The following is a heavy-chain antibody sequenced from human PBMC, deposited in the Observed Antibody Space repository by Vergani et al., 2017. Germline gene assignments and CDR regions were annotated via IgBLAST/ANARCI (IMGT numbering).Heavy chain of an antibody. CDR2: INHSGST. CDR3: ARGSSFDL. J-gene: IGHJ2*01. V-gene: IGHV4-59*12. Sequence: QVQLQESGPGLVKPSETLSLTCTVSGGSISSYYWSWIRQPPGKGLEWIGEINHSGSTNYNPSLKSRVTISVDTSKNQFSLKLSSVTAADTAVYYCARGSSFDLWGRGTLVTVSS. CDR1: GGSISSYY.